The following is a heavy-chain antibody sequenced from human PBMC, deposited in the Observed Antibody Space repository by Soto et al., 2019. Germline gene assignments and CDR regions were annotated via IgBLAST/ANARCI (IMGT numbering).Heavy chain of an antibody. J-gene: IGHJ6*02. CDR2: ISYDGSNK. CDR1: GFTFSSYA. CDR3: ARGYLVPHRPGMDV. Sequence: PGGSLRLSCAASGFTFSSYAMHWVRQAPGKGLEWVAVISYDGSNKYYADSVKGRFTISRDNSKNTLYLQMNSLRAEDTAVYYCARGYLVPHRPGMDVWGQGTTVTVSS. V-gene: IGHV3-30-3*01. D-gene: IGHD3-10*01.